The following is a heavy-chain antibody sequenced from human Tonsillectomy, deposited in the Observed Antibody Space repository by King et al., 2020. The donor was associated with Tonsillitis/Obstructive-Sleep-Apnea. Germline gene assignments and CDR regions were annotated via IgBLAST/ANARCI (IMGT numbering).Heavy chain of an antibody. CDR2: INHSGST. Sequence: VQLQQWGAGLLKPSETLSLTCAVYGGSFSGYYWSWIRQPPGKGLEWIGEINHSGSTNYNPSLKSRVTISVDTSKNQFSLKLSSVTAADTAVYYCATNSYYCSSTSCYSYWGQGTLVTVSS. CDR3: ATNSYYCSSTSCYSY. J-gene: IGHJ4*02. V-gene: IGHV4-34*01. D-gene: IGHD2-2*02. CDR1: GGSFSGYY.